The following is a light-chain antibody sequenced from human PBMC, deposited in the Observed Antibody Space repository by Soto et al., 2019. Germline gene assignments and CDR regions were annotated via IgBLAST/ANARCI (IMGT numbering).Light chain of an antibody. Sequence: DIQVTQSPSTRFSSLGDRVTITCRASQSISRYLNWYQQKPGKAPKLLIFAASSLQSGVPSRFSGSRSGPDFTLTISSLQNEDFATYCCQQSYSSTPTFGQGTKVDIK. V-gene: IGKV1-39*01. CDR1: QSISRY. CDR3: QQSYSSTPT. CDR2: AAS. J-gene: IGKJ1*01.